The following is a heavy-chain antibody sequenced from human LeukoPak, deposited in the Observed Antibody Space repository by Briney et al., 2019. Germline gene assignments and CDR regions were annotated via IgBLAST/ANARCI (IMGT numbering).Heavy chain of an antibody. Sequence: GASVKVSCKPSGYSLTGHYMHWVRQAPGQGLEWMGWINPNSGGTNYAQKFQGRVTMTRDTSISTAYMELSRLRSEDTAMYYCARTYYYDSSGYPVQVSDAFDIWGQGTMVTVSS. J-gene: IGHJ3*02. CDR3: ARTYYYDSSGYPVQVSDAFDI. D-gene: IGHD3-22*01. V-gene: IGHV1-2*02. CDR1: GYSLTGHY. CDR2: INPNSGGT.